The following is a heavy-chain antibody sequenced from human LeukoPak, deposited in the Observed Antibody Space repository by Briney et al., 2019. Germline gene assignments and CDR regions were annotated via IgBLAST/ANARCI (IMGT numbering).Heavy chain of an antibody. J-gene: IGHJ4*02. CDR1: GFTFNTYS. CDR2: IFSSSTYI. Sequence: PGGSLRLSFAVSGFTFNTYSMNWVRQAPGKGLEWVAFIFSSSTYIYYTDSVKGRFTISRDNAKNSLYLQMNSLRAEDTAVYYCASDSYYDYVWGSYRPGIWGQGTLVTVSS. V-gene: IGHV3-21*01. D-gene: IGHD3-16*02. CDR3: ASDSYYDYVWGSYRPGI.